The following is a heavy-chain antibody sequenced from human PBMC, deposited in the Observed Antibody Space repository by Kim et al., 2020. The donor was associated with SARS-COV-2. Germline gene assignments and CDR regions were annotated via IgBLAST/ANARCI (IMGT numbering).Heavy chain of an antibody. D-gene: IGHD1-26*01. CDR1: AFTFRNYA. Sequence: GGSLRLSCAASAFTFRNYALTWVRQAPGKGLEWVSAISGSGTSTYYADSVKGRFTISRDNSKNTLYLQMSSLTADDTAIYYCARRSSGATDHWGQGTLVTVSS. J-gene: IGHJ4*02. V-gene: IGHV3-23*01. CDR3: ARRSSGATDH. CDR2: ISGSGTST.